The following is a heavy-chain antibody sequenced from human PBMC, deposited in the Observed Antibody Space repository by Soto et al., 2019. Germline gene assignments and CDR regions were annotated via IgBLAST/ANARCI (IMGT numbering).Heavy chain of an antibody. CDR1: GYTYSRYG. D-gene: IGHD2-15*01. J-gene: IGHJ4*02. CDR3: ARDSVYCSGGSFYPFDY. CDR2: ISAYNGNT. V-gene: IGHV1-18*04. Sequence: ASVKVSCKASGYTYSRYGISWVRQAPGQGLEWMGWISAYNGNTNYAQKFQGRVTMTTDTSASTAYMELRSLRSDDTAVYYCARDSVYCSGGSFYPFDYWGQGTLVTVSS.